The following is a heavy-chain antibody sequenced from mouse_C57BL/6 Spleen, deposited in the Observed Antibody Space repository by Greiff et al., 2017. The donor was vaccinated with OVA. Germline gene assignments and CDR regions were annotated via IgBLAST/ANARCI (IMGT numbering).Heavy chain of an antibody. D-gene: IGHD1-1*01. Sequence: EVKLMESGGGLVKPGGSLKLSCAASGFTFSDYGMHWVRQAPEKGLEWVAYISSGSSTIYYADTVKGRFTISRDNAKNTLFLQMTSLRSEDTAMYYCARSTVVGMDYWGQGTSVTVSS. J-gene: IGHJ4*01. CDR3: ARSTVVGMDY. CDR2: ISSGSSTI. CDR1: GFTFSDYG. V-gene: IGHV5-17*01.